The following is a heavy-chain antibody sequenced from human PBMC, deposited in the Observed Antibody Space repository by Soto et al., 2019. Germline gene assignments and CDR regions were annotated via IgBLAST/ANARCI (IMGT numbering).Heavy chain of an antibody. V-gene: IGHV4-59*01. Sequence: SETLSLTCTVSGGSISSYYWSWIRQPPGKGLEWIGYIYYSGSTNYNPSLKSRVTISVDTSKNQFSLKLSSVTAADTAVYYCERGGYSPSWSHYYYDSSGYLSHYGMDVWGQGTTVTVSS. J-gene: IGHJ6*02. CDR1: GGSISSYY. CDR2: IYYSGST. CDR3: ERGGYSPSWSHYYYDSSGYLSHYGMDV. D-gene: IGHD3-22*01.